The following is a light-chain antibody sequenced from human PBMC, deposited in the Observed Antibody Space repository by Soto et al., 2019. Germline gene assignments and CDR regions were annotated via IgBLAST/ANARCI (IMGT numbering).Light chain of an antibody. J-gene: IGKJ1*01. V-gene: IGKV3-20*01. CDR3: QQYGSSPRT. CDR1: QNVSSSY. Sequence: ESVFTGSLRTLSLSPGERATLSFRASQNVSSSYLAWYQQKPGQAPRLLIYGASSRATGIPDRFSGSGSGTDFTLTISRLEPEDFAVYYCQQYGSSPRTFGQRTTVDIK. CDR2: GAS.